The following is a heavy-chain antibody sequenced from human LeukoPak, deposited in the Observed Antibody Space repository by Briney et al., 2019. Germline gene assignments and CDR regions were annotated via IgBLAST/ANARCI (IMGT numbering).Heavy chain of an antibody. CDR3: ARDGDCSGGSCSTPYYYGMDV. CDR2: IGGSGVNT. CDR1: GFTFSSYA. J-gene: IGHJ6*02. D-gene: IGHD2-15*01. V-gene: IGHV3-23*01. Sequence: GGSLRLSCAASGFTFSSYAMSWVRQAPGKGLEWVSAIGGSGVNTYYADSVKGRFTISRDNAKNSLYLQMNSLRAEDSAVYYCARDGDCSGGSCSTPYYYGMDVWGQGTTVTVSS.